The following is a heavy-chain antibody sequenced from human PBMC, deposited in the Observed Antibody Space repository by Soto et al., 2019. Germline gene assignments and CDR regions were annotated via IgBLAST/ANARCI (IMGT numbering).Heavy chain of an antibody. CDR3: AKTRGVTVPGGTRTFDR. CDR2: IAYNGDT. CDR1: RFSFATYA. D-gene: IGHD2-2*01. Sequence: EVQVLESGGGLVQPGGSVRLSCEASRFSFATYAMTWIRQAPGKGLEWVSTIAYNGDTYYADSVRGRFTISRDNSRNTLTLQMTYLRGEDTAVYFCAKTRGVTVPGGTRTFDRWGQGTLVTVSS. V-gene: IGHV3-23*01. J-gene: IGHJ4*02.